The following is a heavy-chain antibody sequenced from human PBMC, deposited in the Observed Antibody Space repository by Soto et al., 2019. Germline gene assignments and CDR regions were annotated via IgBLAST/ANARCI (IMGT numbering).Heavy chain of an antibody. D-gene: IGHD6-6*01. V-gene: IGHV3-48*02. Sequence: EVQLVESGGGLVQPGGSLRLSCAASGFTFSSYSMNWVRQAPGKGPEWVSYISSGSITIYYADSVKGRFTISRDNAKNSLYLQMNSLRDEDTAVYYCARGGSSSDNGMDVWGQGTTVTVSS. CDR2: ISSGSITI. J-gene: IGHJ6*02. CDR3: ARGGSSSDNGMDV. CDR1: GFTFSSYS.